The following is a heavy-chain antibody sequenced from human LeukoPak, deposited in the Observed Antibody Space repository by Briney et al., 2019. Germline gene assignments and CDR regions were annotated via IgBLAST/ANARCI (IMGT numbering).Heavy chain of an antibody. CDR2: IYHTGSA. V-gene: IGHV4-31*03. J-gene: IGHJ4*02. CDR1: GVSINSGTYY. Sequence: KPSETLSLTCSVSGVSINSGTYYWSWIRQHPGKGLEWIGYIYHTGSAYYNPSLKSRVTISVDTSKSQFSLNLTSVTAADTAVYFCARGSGATRPLGHWGQGTLVTVSS. CDR3: ARGSGATRPLGH. D-gene: IGHD6-6*01.